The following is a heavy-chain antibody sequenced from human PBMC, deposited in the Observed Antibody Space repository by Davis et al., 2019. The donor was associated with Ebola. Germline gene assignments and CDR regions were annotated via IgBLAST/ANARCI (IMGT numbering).Heavy chain of an antibody. CDR3: ATGRSFDY. CDR1: GFSFSSYW. CDR2: IDQYGSDN. J-gene: IGHJ4*02. V-gene: IGHV3-7*01. Sequence: PGGSLRLSCVASGFSFSSYWMSWVRQAPGKGLEWVANIDQYGSDNYYVDSVKGRFTISRDNAKNSLYLQMNSLRAEDTAVYYCATGRSFDYWGQGTLVTVSS.